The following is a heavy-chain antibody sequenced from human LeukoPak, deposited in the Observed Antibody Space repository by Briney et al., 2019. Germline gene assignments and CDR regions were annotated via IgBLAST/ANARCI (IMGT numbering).Heavy chain of an antibody. Sequence: GGSLRLSCAASGFTFANYWMHWVRQAPGKGLVWVSHINSDGSNTNYADSVKGRFTISRDNSKNTLYLQMNSLRAEDTAVYYCAKDSFDYYGSGSDDYYMDVWGKGTTVTISS. CDR2: INSDGSNT. J-gene: IGHJ6*03. V-gene: IGHV3-74*01. CDR3: AKDSFDYYGSGSDDYYMDV. CDR1: GFTFANYW. D-gene: IGHD3-10*01.